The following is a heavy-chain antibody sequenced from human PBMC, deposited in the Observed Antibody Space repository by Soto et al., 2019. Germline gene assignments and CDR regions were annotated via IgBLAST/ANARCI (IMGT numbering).Heavy chain of an antibody. J-gene: IGHJ3*02. CDR1: GFTFGGYA. V-gene: IGHV3-23*01. CDR2: ISGSGGST. Sequence: EVQLLESGGALLQLGGSLRPPGEAPGFTFGGYARGWVPQAPGRGREWVSAISGSGGSTYYADSVKGRFTISRDNSKNTLYLQMNSLRAEDTAVYYCAGGEWLLLGAFDIWGQGTMVTVSS. CDR3: AGGEWLLLGAFDI. D-gene: IGHD5-12*01.